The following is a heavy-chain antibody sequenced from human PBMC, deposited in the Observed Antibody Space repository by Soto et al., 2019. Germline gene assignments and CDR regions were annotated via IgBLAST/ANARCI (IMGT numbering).Heavy chain of an antibody. CDR1: GFIFSNYD. CDR3: ARGVERTIRASWFDF. D-gene: IGHD3-16*01. CDR2: ITTTSRYI. J-gene: IGHJ4*02. V-gene: IGHV3-21*01. Sequence: EVQLVESGGGLVKPGGSLRLSCAASGFIFSNYDMHWVRQAPGKGLEWVSSITTTSRYIYYADSVKGRFTVSRDNAKNSLYLQMNGLRGEDTGLYYGARGVERTIRASWFDFWGQGTLVTVSS.